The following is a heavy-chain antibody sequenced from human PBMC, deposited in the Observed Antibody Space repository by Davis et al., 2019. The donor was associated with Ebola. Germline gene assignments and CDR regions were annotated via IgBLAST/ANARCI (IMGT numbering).Heavy chain of an antibody. CDR3: ARSRYCSGGSCHSDYYMDV. CDR1: GYTFTGYY. CDR2: MNPNSGNT. J-gene: IGHJ6*03. Sequence: ASVKVSCKASGYTFTGYYMHWVRQAPGQGLEWMGWMNPNSGNTGYAQKFQGRVTITRNTSISTAYMELSSLRSDDTAVYYCARSRYCSGGSCHSDYYMDVWGKGTTVTVSS. V-gene: IGHV1-8*03. D-gene: IGHD2-15*01.